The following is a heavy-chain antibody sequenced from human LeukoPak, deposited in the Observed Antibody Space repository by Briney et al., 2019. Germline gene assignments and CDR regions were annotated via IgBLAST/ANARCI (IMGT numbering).Heavy chain of an antibody. CDR2: ISSSSSYI. J-gene: IGHJ4*02. CDR3: ARQGVGYDEPIDY. V-gene: IGHV3-21*01. CDR1: GFTVSSNY. Sequence: NSGGSLRLSCAASGFTVSSNYMSWVRQAPGKGLEWVSSISSSSSYIYYADSVKGRFTISRDNAKKSLYLQMNSLRAEDTAVYYCARQGVGYDEPIDYWGQGTLVTVSS. D-gene: IGHD5-12*01.